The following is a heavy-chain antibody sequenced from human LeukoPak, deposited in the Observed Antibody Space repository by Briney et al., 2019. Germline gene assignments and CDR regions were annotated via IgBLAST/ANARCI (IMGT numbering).Heavy chain of an antibody. D-gene: IGHD4-23*01. CDR1: GGSISSSSYY. Sequence: SETLSLTCTVSGGSISSSSYYWGWIRPPPGKGLEWIGSIYYSGSTYYNPSLKSRVTISVDTSKNQFSLKLSSVTAADTAVYYCARDTRYLYDYGGNSPRRGWYFNLWGRGTLVTVSS. CDR2: IYYSGST. J-gene: IGHJ2*01. V-gene: IGHV4-39*07. CDR3: ARDTRYLYDYGGNSPRRGWYFNL.